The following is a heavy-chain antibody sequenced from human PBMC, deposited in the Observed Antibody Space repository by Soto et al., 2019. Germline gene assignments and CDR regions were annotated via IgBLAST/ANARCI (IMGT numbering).Heavy chain of an antibody. D-gene: IGHD6-13*01. CDR1: GGSISSYY. CDR2: IYYSGST. V-gene: IGHV4-59*08. CDR3: ARFGYSSSWLFDY. Sequence: SETLSLTCTVSGGSISSYYWSWIRQPPGKGLEWIGYIYYSGSTNYNPSLKSRVTISVDTSKNQFSLKLSSVTAADTAVYYCARFGYSSSWLFDYWGQGTLVTVSS. J-gene: IGHJ4*02.